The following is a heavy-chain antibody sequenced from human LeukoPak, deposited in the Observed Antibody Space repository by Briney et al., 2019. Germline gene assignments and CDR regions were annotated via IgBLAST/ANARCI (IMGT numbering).Heavy chain of an antibody. CDR1: GLTISMYW. CDR2: IKQDGSEK. CDR3: VSRRCSITACYVACLNCFDY. D-gene: IGHD2-2*01. V-gene: IGHV3-7*03. J-gene: IGHJ4*02. Sequence: PGGSLRLSCEVSGLTISMYWLNWVRQAPGKGLEWVANIKQDGSEKNYVDSVKGRFTISRDNTKNSLYLQMNSLRDEDTAVYHCVSRRCSITACYVACLNCFDYWGQGTRVTVSP.